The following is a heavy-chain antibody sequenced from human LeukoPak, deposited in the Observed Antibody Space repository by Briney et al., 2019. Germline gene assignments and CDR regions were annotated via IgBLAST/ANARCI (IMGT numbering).Heavy chain of an antibody. CDR1: GCTISSYG. Sequence: GGTLMLSCAASGCTISSYGMSWVGQAPRFGLDSVWAISVSGGSTYYEDSVKGRFTISRDNDKNTLQLHMNILSADDTAVYYCAKDQFSRGLTWFDPWGQGTLVTVSS. CDR3: AKDQFSRGLTWFDP. CDR2: ISVSGGST. J-gene: IGHJ5*02. D-gene: IGHD6-19*01. V-gene: IGHV3-23*01.